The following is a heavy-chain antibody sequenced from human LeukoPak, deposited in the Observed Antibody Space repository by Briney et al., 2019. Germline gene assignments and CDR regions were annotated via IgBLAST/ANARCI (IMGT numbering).Heavy chain of an antibody. CDR3: ARDGHRRYYYDSSGREHAFDI. CDR1: GYTFTGYY. J-gene: IGHJ3*02. Sequence: ASVKVSCKASGYTFTGYYMHWVRQAPGQGLEWMGWINPNSGGTNYAQKFQGRVTMTRDTSIGTAYMELSRLRSDDTAVYYCARDGHRRYYYDSSGREHAFDIWGQGTMVTVSS. D-gene: IGHD3-22*01. CDR2: INPNSGGT. V-gene: IGHV1-2*02.